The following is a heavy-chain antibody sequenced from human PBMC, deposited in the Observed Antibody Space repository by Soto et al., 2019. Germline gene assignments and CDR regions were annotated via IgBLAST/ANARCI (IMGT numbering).Heavy chain of an antibody. J-gene: IGHJ4*02. V-gene: IGHV2-5*02. CDR1: GVSLSVSGMG. CDR2: VYWDDDK. Sequence: QITLRESGPTLVKPRQTLTLTCTFSGVSLSVSGMGVGWFRQPPGRALEWLALVYWDDDKRYSPSLRPRLTINKDTSKSQVVLTMTNVSPEDTATYSCAHLIEGAYFDYWGRGTAVTVSS. CDR3: AHLIEGAYFDY.